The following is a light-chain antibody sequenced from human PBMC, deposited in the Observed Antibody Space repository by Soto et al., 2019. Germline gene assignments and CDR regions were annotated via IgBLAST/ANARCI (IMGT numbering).Light chain of an antibody. V-gene: IGLV2-23*02. CDR1: SSDVGTYNL. Sequence: QSALTQPASVSGSPGQSITISCTGTSSDVGTYNLVSWYQQHPGKAPKLMISEVSKRPSGVSNRFYGSKSGNTASLTISGLQAEDEADYYCCSYVGSRTYVFGTGTKVTVL. CDR2: EVS. CDR3: CSYVGSRTYV. J-gene: IGLJ1*01.